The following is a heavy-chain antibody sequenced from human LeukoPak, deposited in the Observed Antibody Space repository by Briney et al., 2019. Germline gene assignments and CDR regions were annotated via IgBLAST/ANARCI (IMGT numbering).Heavy chain of an antibody. Sequence: GASVKVSCKASGGTFSSYAISWVRQAPGQGLEWMGGIIPIFGTANYAQKFQGRVTITADESTSTAYMELSSLRSEDTAVYYCARDRIDGSIWLTNDYWGQGTLVTVSS. V-gene: IGHV1-69*13. CDR1: GGTFSSYA. CDR3: ARDRIDGSIWLTNDY. J-gene: IGHJ4*02. D-gene: IGHD6-13*01. CDR2: IIPIFGTA.